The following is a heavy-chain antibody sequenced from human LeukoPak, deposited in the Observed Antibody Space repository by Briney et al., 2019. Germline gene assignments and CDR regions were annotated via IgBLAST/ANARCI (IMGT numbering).Heavy chain of an antibody. Sequence: QPGGSLRLSCAASGFSFSSYAMSWVRQAPGKGLEWVSAISRSGGSTYYAGSVKGRFTISRGDSKNTLYLQMNSLRAEDTAIYNCAKGLSSTRGALYYMDVWGKGTTVTVSS. CDR3: AKGLSSTRGALYYMDV. J-gene: IGHJ6*03. CDR2: ISRSGGST. V-gene: IGHV3-23*01. CDR1: GFSFSSYA. D-gene: IGHD2-2*01.